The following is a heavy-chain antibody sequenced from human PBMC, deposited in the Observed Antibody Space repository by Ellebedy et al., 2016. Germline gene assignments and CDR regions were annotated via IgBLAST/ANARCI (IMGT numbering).Heavy chain of an antibody. CDR2: IGTAGNT. V-gene: IGHV3-13*01. J-gene: IGHJ4*02. CDR3: ARGIPDSYGKDS. Sequence: GGSLRLSCAASGFTFSTYEMHWVRQPTGKGLEWVSAIGTAGNTFYADSVKGRFTISRDNARNTLYLQMNSLRADDTAVYYCARGIPDSYGKDSWGQGILVTVSS. CDR1: GFTFSTYE. D-gene: IGHD3-16*01.